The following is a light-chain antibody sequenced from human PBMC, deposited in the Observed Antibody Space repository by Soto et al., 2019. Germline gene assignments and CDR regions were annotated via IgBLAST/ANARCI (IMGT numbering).Light chain of an antibody. CDR1: QSISSN. J-gene: IGKJ3*01. V-gene: IGKV3-15*01. CDR3: QQYNNWPPEVT. CDR2: SAS. Sequence: EIVMTQSPATLSVSPGERATLSCRASQSISSNLAWYQQKPGQGPRLLIYSASTRATGIPARFSGSGSGTEFTLTISSLQSEDFAIYYCQQYNNWPPEVTFGPGTKVDIK.